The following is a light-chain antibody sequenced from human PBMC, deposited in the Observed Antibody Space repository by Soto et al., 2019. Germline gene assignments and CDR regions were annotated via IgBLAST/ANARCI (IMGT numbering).Light chain of an antibody. V-gene: IGKV1-33*01. CDR1: QDISNY. J-gene: IGKJ5*01. Sequence: DIQMTQSPSSLSASVGDRDTITCQASQDISNYLNWYQQKPGKAPKLLIYDASNLETGVPSRFSGSGSGTDFTFTISSLQPEDIATYYCQQYDNPPTFGQGTRLEIK. CDR3: QQYDNPPT. CDR2: DAS.